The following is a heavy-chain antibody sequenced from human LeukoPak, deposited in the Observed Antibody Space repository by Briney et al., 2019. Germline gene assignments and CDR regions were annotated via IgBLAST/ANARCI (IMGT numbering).Heavy chain of an antibody. V-gene: IGHV3-7*03. CDR1: GFTFSSYW. CDR3: ARQPGGSLNWFDP. D-gene: IGHD1-14*01. CDR2: IKQDGSEK. J-gene: IGHJ5*02. Sequence: GGSLRLSCAASGFTFSSYWMSWVRQAPGKGLEWVANIKQDGSEKYYVDSVKGRFTISRDNAKNSLFLQMNSLRAEDTAMYYCARQPGGSLNWFDPWGQGTLVTVSS.